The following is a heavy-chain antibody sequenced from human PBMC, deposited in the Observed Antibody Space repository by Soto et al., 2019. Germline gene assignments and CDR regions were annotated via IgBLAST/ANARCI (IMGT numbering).Heavy chain of an antibody. D-gene: IGHD3-3*01. Sequence: GASVKVSCKASGYTFTSSGISWVRQAPGQGLEWMGWISAYNGNTNYAQKLQGRVTMTTDTSTSTAYMELRSLRSDDTAVYYCARDRPSTIPVTEGWFDPWGQGTLVTVSS. CDR2: ISAYNGNT. CDR1: GYTFTSSG. J-gene: IGHJ5*02. V-gene: IGHV1-18*01. CDR3: ARDRPSTIPVTEGWFDP.